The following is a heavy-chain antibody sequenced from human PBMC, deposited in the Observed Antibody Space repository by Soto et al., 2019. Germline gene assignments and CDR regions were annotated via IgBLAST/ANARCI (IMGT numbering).Heavy chain of an antibody. CDR1: GYTFTSYD. V-gene: IGHV1-8*01. J-gene: IGHJ5*02. Sequence: ASVTVSCQASGYTFTSYDINWVRQATGQGLEWMGWMNPNSGNTGYAQKFQGRVTMTRNTSISTAYMELSSLRSEDTAVYYCARGGRFRITIFGVVIIRSGWFDPWGQGTLVTVSS. CDR3: ARGGRFRITIFGVVIIRSGWFDP. D-gene: IGHD3-3*01. CDR2: MNPNSGNT.